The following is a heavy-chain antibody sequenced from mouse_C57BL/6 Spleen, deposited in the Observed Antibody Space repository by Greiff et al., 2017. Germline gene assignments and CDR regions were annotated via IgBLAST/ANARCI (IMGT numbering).Heavy chain of an antibody. CDR3: ASRRGYFDY. CDR1: GYSITSGYY. Sequence: ESGPGLVKPSQSLSLTCSVTGYSITSGYYWNWIRQFPGNKLEWMGYISYDGSNNYNPSLKNRISITLDTSKNQFFLKLNSVTTEDTATYDCASRRGYFDYWGQGTTLTVSS. J-gene: IGHJ2*01. D-gene: IGHD3-3*01. CDR2: ISYDGSN. V-gene: IGHV3-6*01.